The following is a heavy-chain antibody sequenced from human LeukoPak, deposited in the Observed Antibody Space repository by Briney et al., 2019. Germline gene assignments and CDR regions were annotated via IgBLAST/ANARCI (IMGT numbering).Heavy chain of an antibody. J-gene: IGHJ4*02. CDR3: AKNMGSTGYYTTDY. Sequence: PGGSLRLSCAASGFTVSSNYMSWVRQAPGKGLEWVSVVYRAGSTYYADSLKGRSTISRDNSKNTLYLQMNSLRAEDTAVYYCAKNMGSTGYYTTDYWGQGTLVTVSS. CDR1: GFTVSSNY. D-gene: IGHD3/OR15-3a*01. CDR2: VYRAGST. V-gene: IGHV3-53*01.